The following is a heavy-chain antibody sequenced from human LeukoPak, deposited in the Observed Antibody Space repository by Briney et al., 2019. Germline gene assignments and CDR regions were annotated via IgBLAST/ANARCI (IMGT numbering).Heavy chain of an antibody. CDR3: TSYYDSSGYPGDY. Sequence: GGSRRLSCTASGFTFGDYAMSWFRQAPGKGLEWVGFIRSKAYGGTTEYAASVKGRFTISRDDSKSIAYLQMNSLKTEDTAVYYCTSYYDSSGYPGDYWGQGTLVTVSS. CDR2: IRSKAYGGTT. D-gene: IGHD3-22*01. J-gene: IGHJ4*02. CDR1: GFTFGDYA. V-gene: IGHV3-49*03.